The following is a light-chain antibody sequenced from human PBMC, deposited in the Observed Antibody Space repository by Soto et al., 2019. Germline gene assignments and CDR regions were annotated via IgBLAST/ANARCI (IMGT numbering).Light chain of an antibody. CDR3: QQYNSYSKT. Sequence: EIVVTQSPAALSVSPGERATLSCRASQSVDINLACYQQKPGQAPRLLIYGASTRATDMPGRFSGSGSGTEFTLTISSLQPDDSASYYCQQYNSYSKTFGQGTKVDI. V-gene: IGKV3-15*01. CDR1: QSVDIN. J-gene: IGKJ1*01. CDR2: GAS.